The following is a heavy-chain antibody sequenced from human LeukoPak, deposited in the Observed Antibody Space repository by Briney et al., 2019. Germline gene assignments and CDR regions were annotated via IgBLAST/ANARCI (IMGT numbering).Heavy chain of an antibody. V-gene: IGHV3-33*01. CDR3: VRDRAGRTSDY. CDR1: GFSFSSYG. Sequence: GRSLRLSCAASGFSFSSYGIHWVRQAPGKGLEWVTLIWYDASRKYYADSVKGRFTISRDNSKNMVFLQMNSLRAEDTAVFYCVRDRAGRTSDYWGQGTLVTVSS. J-gene: IGHJ4*02. CDR2: IWYDASRK. D-gene: IGHD2-2*01.